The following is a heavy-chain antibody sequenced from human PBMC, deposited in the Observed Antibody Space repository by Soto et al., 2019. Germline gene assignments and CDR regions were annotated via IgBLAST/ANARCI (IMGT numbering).Heavy chain of an antibody. CDR1: GYTFTSYG. CDR3: ARVSADSGYDSRFDP. V-gene: IGHV1-18*01. Sequence: GASVKVSCKASGYTFTSYGISWVRQAPGQGLEWMGWISAYNGNTNYAQKLQGRVTMTTDTSTSTAYMELRSLRSDDTAVYYCARVSADSGYDSRFDPWGQGTLVTVSS. J-gene: IGHJ5*02. CDR2: ISAYNGNT. D-gene: IGHD5-12*01.